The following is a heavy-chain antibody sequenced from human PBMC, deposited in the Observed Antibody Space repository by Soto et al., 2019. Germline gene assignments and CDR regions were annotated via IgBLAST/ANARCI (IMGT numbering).Heavy chain of an antibody. D-gene: IGHD3-10*01. J-gene: IGHJ5*02. CDR3: ASEYFGSGSYLQNWFDP. CDR2: ISSSSSTI. V-gene: IGHV3-48*01. CDR1: GFTFSSYS. Sequence: GGSLRLSCAASGFTFSSYSMNWVRQAPGKGLEWVSYISSSSSTIYYADSVKGRFTISRDNAKNSLYLQMNWRRVEDTAVYCCASEYFGSGSYLQNWFDPWGHGTLVTVSS.